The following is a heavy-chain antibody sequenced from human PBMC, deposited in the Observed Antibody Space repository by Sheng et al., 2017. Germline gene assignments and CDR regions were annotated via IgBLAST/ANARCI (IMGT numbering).Heavy chain of an antibody. D-gene: IGHD2-2*01. Sequence: QVQLVQSGAEVKKPGASVKVSCKVSGYTLTELSMHWVRQAPGKGLEWMGGFDPEDGETIYAQKFQGRVTMTEDTSTDTAYMELSSLRSEDTAVYYCATYCSSTSCRPPPGYYMDVWGKGTTVTVSS. CDR1: GYTLTELS. CDR3: ATYCSSTSCRPPPGYYMDV. J-gene: IGHJ6*03. CDR2: FDPEDGET. V-gene: IGHV1-24*01.